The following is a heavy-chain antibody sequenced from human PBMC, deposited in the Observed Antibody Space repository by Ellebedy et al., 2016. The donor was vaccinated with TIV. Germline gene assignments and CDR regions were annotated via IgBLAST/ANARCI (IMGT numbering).Heavy chain of an antibody. D-gene: IGHD3-10*01. CDR1: GFTFSSYA. CDR3: ARTGTGGMDV. J-gene: IGHJ6*02. V-gene: IGHV3-30*04. CDR2: ISYDGSNK. Sequence: GESLKISXAASGFTFSSYAMHWVRQAPGKGLEWVAVISYDGSNKYYADSVKGRFTISRDNSKNTLYLQMNSLRAEDTAVYYCARTGTGGMDVWGQGTTVTVSS.